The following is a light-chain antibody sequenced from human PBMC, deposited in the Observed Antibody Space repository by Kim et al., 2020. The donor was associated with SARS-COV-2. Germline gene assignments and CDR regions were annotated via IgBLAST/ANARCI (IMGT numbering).Light chain of an antibody. V-gene: IGLV3-10*01. CDR3: YSTDSSGDHHV. J-gene: IGLJ1*01. CDR2: EDR. Sequence: SYELTQPPSVSVSPGQTARITCSGDALAKKYAYWYQQKSGQAPVLVIYEDRKRPSGIPERFSGSSSGTMATLTISGAQVEDEADYYCYSTDSSGDHHVF. CDR1: ALAKKY.